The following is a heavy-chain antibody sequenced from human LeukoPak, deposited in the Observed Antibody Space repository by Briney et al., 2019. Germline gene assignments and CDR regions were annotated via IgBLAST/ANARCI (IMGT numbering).Heavy chain of an antibody. J-gene: IGHJ4*02. V-gene: IGHV3-48*01. CDR1: GFTFSTYS. CDR2: ISSRSTTI. D-gene: IGHD6-19*01. CDR3: AREAVAGRGFDY. Sequence: PGGSLRLSCAASGFTFSTYSMTWVRQAPGKWLELVSYISSRSTTIYYADSMRGRFTISRDNAKNSLYLQVNSLRVEDTALYYCAREAVAGRGFDYWGQGALVTVSS.